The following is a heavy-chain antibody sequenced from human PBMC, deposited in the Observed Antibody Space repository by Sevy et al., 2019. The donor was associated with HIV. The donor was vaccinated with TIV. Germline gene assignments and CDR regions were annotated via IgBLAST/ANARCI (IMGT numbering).Heavy chain of an antibody. J-gene: IGHJ3*02. Sequence: GGSLRLSCAASGFTFSSNAMSWVRQAPGKGLEWVSTISGTGANTYYADSVKGRFTISRDISKNTLYLQMNSLRVEDTAVYYCAKDQDSSDYSDAFDIWGQGTMVTVSS. CDR2: ISGTGANT. V-gene: IGHV3-23*01. CDR1: GFTFSSNA. CDR3: AKDQDSSDYSDAFDI. D-gene: IGHD3-22*01.